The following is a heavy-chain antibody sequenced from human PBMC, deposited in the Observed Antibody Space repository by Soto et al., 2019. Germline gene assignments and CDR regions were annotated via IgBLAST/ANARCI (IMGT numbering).Heavy chain of an antibody. CDR3: AKDMGLRFLEWDYLDY. Sequence: TGGSLRLSCAASGFTFSSYGMHWVRQAPGKGLEWVAVISYDGSNKYYADSVKGRFTISRDNSKNTLYLQMNSLRAEDTAVYYCAKDMGLRFLEWDYLDYWGQGTLVTVSS. J-gene: IGHJ4*02. CDR1: GFTFSSYG. V-gene: IGHV3-30*18. D-gene: IGHD3-3*01. CDR2: ISYDGSNK.